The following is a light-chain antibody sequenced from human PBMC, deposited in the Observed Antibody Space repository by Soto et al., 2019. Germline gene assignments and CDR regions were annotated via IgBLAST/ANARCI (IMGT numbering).Light chain of an antibody. CDR3: QQYNSYPPWT. CDR2: KAS. CDR1: QSISSW. V-gene: IGKV1-5*03. Sequence: DIQITQSPSTLSASVGDRVTITCRASQSISSWLAWHQQKPGKAPKLLIYKASSLESGVPSRFSGSGSGTEFPLPISSLQPDDFATYYCQQYNSYPPWTFGQGTKVEIK. J-gene: IGKJ1*01.